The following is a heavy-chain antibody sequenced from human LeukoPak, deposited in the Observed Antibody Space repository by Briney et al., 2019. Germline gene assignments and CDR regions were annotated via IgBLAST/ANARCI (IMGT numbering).Heavy chain of an antibody. CDR3: ARDQTYYGYFDF. V-gene: IGHV4-61*01. D-gene: IGHD3-10*01. CDR1: GGSVSSGSYY. J-gene: IGHJ4*02. CDR2: IYYSGST. Sequence: SETLSLTCTVSGGSVSSGSYYWSWIRQPPGKGLEWIGYIYYSGSTNYNPSLKSRVTISVDTSKNQFSLKLSSVTAADTAVYYCARDQTYYGYFDFWGQGALVTVSS.